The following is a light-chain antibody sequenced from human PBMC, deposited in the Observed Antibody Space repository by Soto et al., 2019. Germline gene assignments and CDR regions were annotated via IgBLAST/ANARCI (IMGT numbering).Light chain of an antibody. J-gene: IGKJ3*01. CDR1: QSVSSSY. CDR2: GAS. CDR3: LEYGSSTFT. V-gene: IGKV3-20*01. Sequence: ETVLTQSPGTLSLSPGERATLSCRASQSVSSSYLAWYQQKPGQAPRLLIYGASSRAAGIPDRFSGSGSGTDLTLTISRLEPEEFAVYYCLEYGSSTFTFGPGTKVDIK.